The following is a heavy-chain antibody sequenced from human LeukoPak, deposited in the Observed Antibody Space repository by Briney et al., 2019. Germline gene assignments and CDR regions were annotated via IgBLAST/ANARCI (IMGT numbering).Heavy chain of an antibody. J-gene: IGHJ4*02. CDR1: GYTFTGYY. CDR2: SNPNSGGT. D-gene: IGHD1-26*01. Sequence: ASVKVSCKASGYTFTGYYMHWVRQAPGQGLEWRGWSNPNSGGTNYAQKFQGRVTMTRDTSISTAYMELSRLRSDDTAVYYCARVGYSGSYRYLYYFDYWGQGTLVTVSS. CDR3: ARVGYSGSYRYLYYFDY. V-gene: IGHV1-2*02.